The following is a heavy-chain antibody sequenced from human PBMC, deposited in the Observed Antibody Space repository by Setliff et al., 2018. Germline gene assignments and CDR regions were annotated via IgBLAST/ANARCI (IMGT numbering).Heavy chain of an antibody. CDR1: GYSISSAYY. V-gene: IGHV4-38-2*02. CDR2: IFHSGRS. J-gene: IGHJ4*02. Sequence: SETLSLTCAVSGYSISSAYYWGWIRQTPGKGLEWIGSIFHSGRSYYNPSLKSRVTMSVDTSKSQFSLKLSSVTAADTAVYYCAKDVGDGYGDFFDCFPFDNWGQGFLVTVSS. CDR3: AKDVGDGYGDFFDCFPFDN. D-gene: IGHD4-17*01.